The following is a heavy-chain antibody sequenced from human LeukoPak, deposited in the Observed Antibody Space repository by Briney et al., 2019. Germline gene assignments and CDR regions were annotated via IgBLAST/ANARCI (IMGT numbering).Heavy chain of an antibody. D-gene: IGHD6-19*01. V-gene: IGHV1-8*03. J-gene: IGHJ5*02. Sequence: ASAKVSCKASGYTFTTYDVNWVRQATGQGLEWMGRVNPNNGDTAYAQKFQGRVTITRDTSTNTVYMQLSSLKSDDTAVYYCARVGCSDISCWTWLDPWGQGTPVTVSS. CDR2: VNPNNGDT. CDR1: GYTFTTYD. CDR3: ARVGCSDISCWTWLDP.